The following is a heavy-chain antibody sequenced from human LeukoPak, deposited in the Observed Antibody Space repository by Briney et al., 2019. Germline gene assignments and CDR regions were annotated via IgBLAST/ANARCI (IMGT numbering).Heavy chain of an antibody. CDR3: ASKGIAAAGTGGFDY. V-gene: IGHV4-4*02. D-gene: IGHD6-13*01. J-gene: IGHJ4*02. CDR2: IYHTGST. Sequence: SETLSLTCAVSGGPISSSNWWIWVRQPPGKGLEWIGEIYHTGSTNYNPSLKSRVTISVDKSKNQFSLKLSSVTAADTAVYYCASKGIAAAGTGGFDYWGQGALVTVSS. CDR1: GGPISSSNW.